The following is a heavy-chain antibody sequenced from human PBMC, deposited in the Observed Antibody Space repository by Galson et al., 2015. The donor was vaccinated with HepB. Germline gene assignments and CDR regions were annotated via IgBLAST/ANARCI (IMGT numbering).Heavy chain of an antibody. J-gene: IGHJ6*03. CDR1: GGSFSGYY. CDR2: INHSGST. CDR3: ARALSPVGNPQYYYYMDV. V-gene: IGHV4-34*01. D-gene: IGHD1-26*01. Sequence: ETLSLTCAVYGGSFSGYYWSWLRQPPGKGLEWIGEINHSGSTNYNPSLKSRVTISVDTSKNQFSLKLSSVTAADTAVYYCARALSPVGNPQYYYYMDVWGKGTTVTVSS.